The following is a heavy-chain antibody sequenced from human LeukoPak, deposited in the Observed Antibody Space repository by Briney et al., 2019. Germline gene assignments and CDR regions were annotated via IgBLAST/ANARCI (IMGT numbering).Heavy chain of an antibody. CDR1: GFTFSSYE. CDR2: ISSSGSTI. CDR3: AGDGGGYCSGGSCYSVSYYGMDV. J-gene: IGHJ6*04. D-gene: IGHD2-15*01. Sequence: PGGSLRLSCAASGFTFSSYEMNWVRQAPGKGLEWVSYISSSGSTIYYADSVKGRFTISRDNAKNSLYLQMNSLRAEDTAVYYCAGDGGGYCSGGSCYSVSYYGMDVWGKGTTVTVSS. V-gene: IGHV3-48*03.